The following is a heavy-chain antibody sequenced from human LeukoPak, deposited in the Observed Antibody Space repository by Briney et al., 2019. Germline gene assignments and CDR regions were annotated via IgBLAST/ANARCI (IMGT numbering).Heavy chain of an antibody. CDR3: AREDPQTTVPEGMDV. CDR2: IYYSGTT. J-gene: IGHJ6*02. Sequence: SETLSLTCTVSGGSISYYYWSWIRQSPGKGLEWIGYIYYSGTTNYNPSLKSRVTISVDTSKNQFSLRLRSVTAADTAVYYCAREDPQTTVPEGMDVWGQGTTVTASS. CDR1: GGSISYYY. D-gene: IGHD4-17*01. V-gene: IGHV4-59*12.